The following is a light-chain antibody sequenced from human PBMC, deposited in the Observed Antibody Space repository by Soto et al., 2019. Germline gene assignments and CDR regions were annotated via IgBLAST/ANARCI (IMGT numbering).Light chain of an antibody. CDR1: QNVSTY. V-gene: IGKV3-11*01. CDR2: DAS. CDR3: QQRTNWLT. J-gene: IGKJ3*01. Sequence: EIVLTQSPATLSLSPGERVTLSCRASQNVSTYLAWYQHKPGQAPRLLIYDASDRATGIPARFSGSGSGTDFTLTISSLEPEDFAVYYCQQRTNWLTFGPGTKVDIK.